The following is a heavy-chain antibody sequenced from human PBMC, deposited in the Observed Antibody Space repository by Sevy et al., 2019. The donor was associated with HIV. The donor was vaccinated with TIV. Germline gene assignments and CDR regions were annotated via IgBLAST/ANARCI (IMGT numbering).Heavy chain of an antibody. J-gene: IGHJ4*02. CDR1: GGSISSYY. CDR2: IYYSGST. V-gene: IGHV4-59*13. CDR3: ARDSGAYEGYDILTGYPLSFGYFDY. D-gene: IGHD3-9*01. Sequence: SETLSLTCTVSGGSISSYYWSWIRQPPGKGLEWIGYIYYSGSTNYNPSLKSRVTISVDTSKNQFSLKLSSVTAADTAVYYCARDSGAYEGYDILTGYPLSFGYFDYWGQGTLVTVSS.